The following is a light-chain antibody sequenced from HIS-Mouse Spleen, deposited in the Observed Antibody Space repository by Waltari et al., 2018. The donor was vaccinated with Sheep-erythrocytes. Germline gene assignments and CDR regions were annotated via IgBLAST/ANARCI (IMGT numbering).Light chain of an antibody. CDR3: QQSYSTPQFT. CDR2: AAS. V-gene: IGKV1-39*01. Sequence: DIQMTQSPSSLSASVGDRVTITCRASQSISSYLNWYQQKPGKAPKLLIYAASSLQSGVPSRFIGSGSGTDFTLTIISLQPEDFATYYCQQSYSTPQFTFGPGTKVDIK. J-gene: IGKJ3*01. CDR1: QSISSY.